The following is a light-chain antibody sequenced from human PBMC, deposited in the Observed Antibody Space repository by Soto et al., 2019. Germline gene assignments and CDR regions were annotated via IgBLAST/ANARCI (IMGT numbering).Light chain of an antibody. J-gene: IGKJ4*01. Sequence: DIQMTQSPSTLSASIGDRVTITCRASQSISSWLAWYQQKPGKAPKVLIYKASSLESGVPSRFSGSVSGTEFTLTISSLQPDDFATYYCQRYDSYPLTFGGGTKVEIK. CDR1: QSISSW. CDR3: QRYDSYPLT. V-gene: IGKV1-5*03. CDR2: KAS.